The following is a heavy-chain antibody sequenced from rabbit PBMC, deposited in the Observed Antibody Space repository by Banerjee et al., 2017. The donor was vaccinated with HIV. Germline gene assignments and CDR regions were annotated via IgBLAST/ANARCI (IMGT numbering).Heavy chain of an antibody. CDR2: IYAGGSGYI. Sequence: EESGGDLVKPEGSLTLTCTASGFSFSSSYWICWVRQAPGKGLEWIACIYAGGSGYIYYASWAKGRFTISKTSSTTVTLQMTSLTAADTATYFCARDTYGTSADVIYFNLWGPGTLVTVS. D-gene: IGHD5-1*01. V-gene: IGHV1S45*01. CDR3: ARDTYGTSADVIYFNL. J-gene: IGHJ4*01. CDR1: GFSFSSSYW.